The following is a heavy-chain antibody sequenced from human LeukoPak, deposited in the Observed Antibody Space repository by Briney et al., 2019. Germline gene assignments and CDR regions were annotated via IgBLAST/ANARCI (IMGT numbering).Heavy chain of an antibody. CDR3: AKVEYYHSSGYLDY. CDR1: GFTFSSYS. CDR2: ISTDGSNE. D-gene: IGHD3-22*01. V-gene: IGHV3-30*18. Sequence: GGSLRLSCAASGFTFSSYSMNWVRQAPGKGLEWVAVISTDGSNEYYADSVKGRFTISRDNSKNMLYLQMNSLRAEDMAVYYCAKVEYYHSSGYLDYWGQGTLVTVSS. J-gene: IGHJ4*02.